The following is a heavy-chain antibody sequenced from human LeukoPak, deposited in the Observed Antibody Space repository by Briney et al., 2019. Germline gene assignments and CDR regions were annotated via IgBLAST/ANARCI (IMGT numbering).Heavy chain of an antibody. Sequence: GGPLRLSCAASGFTFSTYSMNWVRQAPGKGLEWVSSISTGSTYIYCADSVKGRFTISRDNAKNSLYLQMNSLRAEDTAVYYCARATGTSDYWGQGTLVTVSS. CDR1: GFTFSTYS. D-gene: IGHD1-1*01. CDR2: ISTGSTYI. J-gene: IGHJ4*02. CDR3: ARATGTSDY. V-gene: IGHV3-21*01.